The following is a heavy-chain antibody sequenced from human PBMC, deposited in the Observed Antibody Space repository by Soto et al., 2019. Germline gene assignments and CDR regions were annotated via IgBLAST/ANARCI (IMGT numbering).Heavy chain of an antibody. CDR3: ARADYDMSTSNYYGMDV. CDR2: IIPILGIA. CDR1: GGTFSSYT. V-gene: IGHV1-69*02. J-gene: IGHJ6*02. Sequence: ASVKVSCKASGGTFSSYTISWVRQAPGQGLEWMGRIIPILGIANYAQKFQGRVTITADKSTSTAYMELSSLRSEDTAVYYCARADYDMSTSNYYGMDVWGQGTTVTVSS. D-gene: IGHD3-9*01.